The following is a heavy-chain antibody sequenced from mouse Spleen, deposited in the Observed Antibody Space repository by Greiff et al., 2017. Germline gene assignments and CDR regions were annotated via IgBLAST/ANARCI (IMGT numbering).Heavy chain of an antibody. J-gene: IGHJ4*01. CDR1: GFSLSTSGMG. CDR2: IYWDDDK. V-gene: IGHV8-12*01. D-gene: IGHD2-4*01. CDR3: ARSRVTMITTGYAMDY. Sequence: QVTLKESGPGILQSSQTLSLTCSFSGFSLSTSGMGVSWIRQPSGKGLEWLAHIYWDDDKRYNPSLKSRLTISKDTSRNQVFLKITSVDTADTATYYCARSRVTMITTGYAMDYWGQGTSVTVSS.